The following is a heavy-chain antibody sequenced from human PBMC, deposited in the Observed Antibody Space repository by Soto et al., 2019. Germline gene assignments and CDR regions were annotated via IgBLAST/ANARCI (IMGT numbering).Heavy chain of an antibody. Sequence: SETLSLTCAVSGGSISSSNWWSWVRQPPGKGLEWIGEIYHSGSTNYNPSLKSRVTISVDKSKNQFSLKLSSVTAADTAVYYCARVDYYDSSGYYAGRWLDPWGQGTMVTVSS. CDR1: GGSISSSNW. CDR3: ARVDYYDSSGYYAGRWLDP. V-gene: IGHV4-4*02. D-gene: IGHD3-22*01. CDR2: IYHSGST. J-gene: IGHJ5*02.